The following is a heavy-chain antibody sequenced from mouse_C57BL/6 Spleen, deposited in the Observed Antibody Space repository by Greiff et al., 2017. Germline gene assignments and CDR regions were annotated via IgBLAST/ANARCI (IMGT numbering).Heavy chain of an antibody. CDR2: INYDGSST. J-gene: IGHJ2*01. Sequence: EVQLVESEGGLVQPGSSMKLSCTASGFTFSDSYMAWVRQVPEKGLEWVANINYDGSSTYYLDSLKSRFIISRDNAKNILYLQMSSLKSEDTATYYCARAGSSYYFDYWGQGTTLTVSS. D-gene: IGHD3-2*02. CDR1: GFTFSDSY. CDR3: ARAGSSYYFDY. V-gene: IGHV5-16*01.